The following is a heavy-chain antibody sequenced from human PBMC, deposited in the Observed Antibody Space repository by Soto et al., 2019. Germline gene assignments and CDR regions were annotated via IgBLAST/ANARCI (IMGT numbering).Heavy chain of an antibody. Sequence: ASVKVSCKASGYTFTSYDISWVRPATGQGLEWMGWLNPFSGNAVYTQKFQDRVTMTRDTSINTAYMEMSGLRSEDTAVYYCTRGQGNHWGQGSLVTVSS. J-gene: IGHJ4*02. CDR2: LNPFSGNA. CDR1: GYTFTSYD. CDR3: TRGQGNH. V-gene: IGHV1-8*01.